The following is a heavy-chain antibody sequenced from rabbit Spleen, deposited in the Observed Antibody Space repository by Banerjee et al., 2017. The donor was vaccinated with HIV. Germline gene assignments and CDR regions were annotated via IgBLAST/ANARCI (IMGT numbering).Heavy chain of an antibody. J-gene: IGHJ6*01. CDR2: IDTGSSGFT. CDR1: GVSFSFNSY. CDR3: ARDTGSSFSSYGTDL. D-gene: IGHD8-1*01. Sequence: QSLEESGGDLVKPGASLTLTCKASGVSFSFNSYMCWVRQAPGKGLEWIACIDTGSSGFTYSASWAKGRFTISKTSSTTVTLQMTSLTVADTATYFCARDTGSSFSSYGTDLWCPGTLVTVS. V-gene: IGHV1S40*01.